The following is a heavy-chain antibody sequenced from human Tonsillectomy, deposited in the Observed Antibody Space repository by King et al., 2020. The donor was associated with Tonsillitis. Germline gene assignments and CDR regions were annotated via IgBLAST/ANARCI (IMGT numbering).Heavy chain of an antibody. CDR1: GFTFSSYA. CDR3: AKGGGCSSTSCYTNYYYYMDV. Sequence: EVQLLESGGGLVQPGGSLRLSCAASGFTFSSYAMSWVRPAPGKGLEWVSAISGSGGSTYYADSVKGRFTISRDNSKNTLYLQMNSLRAEDTAVYYCAKGGGCSSTSCYTNYYYYMDVWGKGTTVTVSS. CDR2: ISGSGGST. V-gene: IGHV3-23*01. J-gene: IGHJ6*03. D-gene: IGHD2-2*02.